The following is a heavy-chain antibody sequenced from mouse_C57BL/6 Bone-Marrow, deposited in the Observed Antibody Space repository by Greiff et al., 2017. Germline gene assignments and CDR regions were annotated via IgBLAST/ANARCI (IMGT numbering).Heavy chain of an antibody. CDR3: AHGNYFYWYFSV. D-gene: IGHD2-1*01. CDR1: GYTFTSYW. Sequence: QVQLQQPGAELVKPGASVKLSCKASGYTFTSYWMHWVKQRPGRGLEWIGRLDPNSGGTKYNEKFKSKATLTVDKPSSTAYMQLSSLPAEDSAVYYCAHGNYFYWYFSVWGTGTAITVSS. J-gene: IGHJ1*03. CDR2: LDPNSGGT. V-gene: IGHV1-72*01.